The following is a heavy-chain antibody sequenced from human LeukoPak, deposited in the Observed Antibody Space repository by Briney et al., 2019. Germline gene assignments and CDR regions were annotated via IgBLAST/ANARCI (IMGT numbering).Heavy chain of an antibody. V-gene: IGHV1-69*04. CDR2: IIPILGIA. D-gene: IGHD1-26*01. CDR1: GGTLNSYA. Sequence: SVKVSCKASGGTLNSYAISWVRQAPGQGLEWMGRIIPILGIANYAQKFQGRVTITADKSTNTAYMELSSLRSEDTAVYYCARPRGSGSYYSYWGQGTLVTVSS. CDR3: ARPRGSGSYYSY. J-gene: IGHJ4*02.